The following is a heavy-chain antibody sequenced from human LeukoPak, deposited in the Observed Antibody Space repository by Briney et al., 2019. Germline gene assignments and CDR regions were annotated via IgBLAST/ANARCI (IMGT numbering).Heavy chain of an antibody. D-gene: IGHD3-10*01. Sequence: PSETLSLTCSVSGGAISSSNYYWGWIRQSPGKGLGWIGSIYYSGNTYYNPSLKSRVALSVDTSKNPFSLKLSSVTAADTAVYYCAGTWFGELFGAFDIWGQGTMVTVSS. CDR3: AGTWFGELFGAFDI. J-gene: IGHJ3*02. V-gene: IGHV4-39*07. CDR2: IYYSGNT. CDR1: GGAISSSNYY.